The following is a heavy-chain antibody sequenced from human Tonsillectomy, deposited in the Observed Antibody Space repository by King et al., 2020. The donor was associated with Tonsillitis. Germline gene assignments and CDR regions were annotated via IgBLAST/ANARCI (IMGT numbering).Heavy chain of an antibody. CDR1: GGSFSDYY. CDR2: INHSGST. Sequence: VQLQQWGAGLLKPSETLFLTCAVYGGSFSDYYWSWIRQPPGKGLEWIGEINHSGSTNYNPSLKSRVTISVDTSKNQFSLRLSSVTAADTAVYYCARVLPVNYDYVWGSRRNSRATFDYWGQGTLVTVSS. V-gene: IGHV4-34*01. J-gene: IGHJ4*02. CDR3: ARVLPVNYDYVWGSRRNSRATFDY. D-gene: IGHD3-16*01.